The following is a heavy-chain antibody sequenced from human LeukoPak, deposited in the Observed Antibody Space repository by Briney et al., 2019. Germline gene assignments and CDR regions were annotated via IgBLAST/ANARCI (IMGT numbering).Heavy chain of an antibody. CDR2: IYTSGST. CDR3: ARVGYSNPPGRYYYYGMDV. CDR1: GGSISSYY. D-gene: IGHD4-11*01. Sequence: SETLSLTCTVSGGSISSYYWSWIRQPAGKGLEWIGRIYTSGSTNYNPSLKSRVTMSVDTSKNQFSLKLSSVTAADTAVYYCARVGYSNPPGRYYYYGMDVWGQGTTVTVSS. J-gene: IGHJ6*02. V-gene: IGHV4-4*07.